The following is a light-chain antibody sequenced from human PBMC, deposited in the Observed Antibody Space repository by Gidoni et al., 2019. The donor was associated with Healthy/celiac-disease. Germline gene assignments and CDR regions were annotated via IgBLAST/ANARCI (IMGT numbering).Light chain of an antibody. CDR1: QSISSY. V-gene: IGKV1-39*01. J-gene: IGKJ2*02. CDR2: AAS. CDR3: QQSYSTPWT. Sequence: DSQMTQSPSSLSASVGDRVTITCRASQSISSYLNWYQQKPGKAPKLLIYAASSLQSGVPSRFSGSGSGTDFTLTISRLQPEDFATYYCQQSYSTPWTFGQGTKLEIK.